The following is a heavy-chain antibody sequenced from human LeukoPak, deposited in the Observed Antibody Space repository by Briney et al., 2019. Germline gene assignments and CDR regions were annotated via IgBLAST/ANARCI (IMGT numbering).Heavy chain of an antibody. CDR3: ARDSVVVVVAATLGWFDP. D-gene: IGHD2-15*01. Sequence: ASVKVSCKASGYTFTGYYMHWVRQAPGQGLEWMGWINPNSGGTNYAQKFQGRVTMTRDTSISTAYMELRSLRSDDTAVYYCARDSVVVVVAATLGWFDPWGQGTLVTVSS. CDR1: GYTFTGYY. V-gene: IGHV1-2*02. CDR2: INPNSGGT. J-gene: IGHJ5*02.